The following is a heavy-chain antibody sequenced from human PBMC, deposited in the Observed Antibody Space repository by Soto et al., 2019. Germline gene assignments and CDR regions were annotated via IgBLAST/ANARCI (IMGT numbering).Heavy chain of an antibody. CDR1: GFAFDNYA. V-gene: IGHV3-74*02. D-gene: IGHD3-16*01. J-gene: IGHJ4*01. CDR3: RKSEQNYEQ. Sequence: EVQLVESGGGLVQPGGSLRLSCAASGFAFDNYAMHWVRQTAGKGPEWVSRIDYDGGATAYADSVRGRFSISRDNAKNTLYLQMNSLRTDDAAVYYCRKSEQNYEQWGQGTLVTVSS. CDR2: IDYDGGAT.